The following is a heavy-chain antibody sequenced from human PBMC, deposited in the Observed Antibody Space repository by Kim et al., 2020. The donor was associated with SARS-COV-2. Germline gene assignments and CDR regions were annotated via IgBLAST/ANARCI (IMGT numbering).Heavy chain of an antibody. CDR2: IKSKTDGGTT. J-gene: IGHJ4*02. CDR1: GFTFSNAW. Sequence: GGSLRLSCAASGFTFSNAWMSWVRQAPGKGLEWVGRIKSKTDGGTTDYAAPVKGRFTISRDDSKNTLYLQMNSLKTEDTAVYYCTTDLYYYGSIGRPGEAPDYWGQGTLVTVSS. V-gene: IGHV3-15*01. CDR3: TTDLYYYGSIGRPGEAPDY. D-gene: IGHD3-10*01.